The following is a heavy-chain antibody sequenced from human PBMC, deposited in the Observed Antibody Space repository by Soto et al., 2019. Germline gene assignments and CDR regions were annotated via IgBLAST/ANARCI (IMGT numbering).Heavy chain of an antibody. CDR2: FIPIFGTA. D-gene: IGHD6-19*01. J-gene: IGHJ6*02. V-gene: IGHV1-69*06. CDR1: GGTFSSSA. CDR3: ARDQSSGWYPVPQYGMDV. Sequence: ASVKVSCKASGGTFSSSAISWVRQAPGQGLEWMGGFIPIFGTANYAQKFQGRVTITADKSTSTAYMELSSLRSEDTAVYYCARDQSSGWYPVPQYGMDVWGQGTTVTVSS.